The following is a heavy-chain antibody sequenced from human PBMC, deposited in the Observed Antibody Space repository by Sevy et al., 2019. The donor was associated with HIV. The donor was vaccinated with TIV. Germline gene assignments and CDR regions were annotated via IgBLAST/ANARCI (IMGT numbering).Heavy chain of an antibody. CDR3: AKDSGDDNYGLFDY. D-gene: IGHD5-18*01. CDR2: ISGSGDNT. V-gene: IGHV3-23*01. CDR1: EFTFSNYA. Sequence: GGSLRLSCGASEFTFSNYAMSWVRQAPGKGLEWVSSISGSGDNTYNADSVKGRFTVSRDNSKNTLYLQMNSLRAEDTAVYYCAKDSGDDNYGLFDYWGQGTLVTVSS. J-gene: IGHJ4*02.